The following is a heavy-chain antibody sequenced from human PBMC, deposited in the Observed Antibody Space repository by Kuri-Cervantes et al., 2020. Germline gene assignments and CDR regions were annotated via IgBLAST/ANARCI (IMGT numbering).Heavy chain of an antibody. CDR2: IDWDDDK. D-gene: IGHD3-22*01. J-gene: IGHJ4*02. CDR1: GFSLSNARMC. V-gene: IGHV2-70*12. CDR3: AHSTSDDSSGYYYFDY. Sequence: SGPTLVKPTETLTLTCTVSGFSLSNARMCVSWVRQPPGKALEWLALIDWDDDKYYSTSLKTRLTISKDTSKNQVVLTMTNMDPVDTATYYCAHSTSDDSSGYYYFDYWGQGTLVTVSS.